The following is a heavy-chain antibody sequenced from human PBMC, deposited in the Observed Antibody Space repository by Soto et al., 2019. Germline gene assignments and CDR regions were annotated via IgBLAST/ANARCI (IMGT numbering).Heavy chain of an antibody. Sequence: ASVKVSCKASGGTFSSYAISWVRQAPGQGLEWMGGIIPIFGTANYAQKLQGRVTIPADESTSTAYMELSSLRSEDTAVYYCAISYYYDRSGYYPCCDYWGQGTLVTVSS. J-gene: IGHJ4*02. D-gene: IGHD3-22*01. V-gene: IGHV1-69*13. CDR2: IIPIFGTA. CDR3: AISYYYDRSGYYPCCDY. CDR1: GGTFSSYA.